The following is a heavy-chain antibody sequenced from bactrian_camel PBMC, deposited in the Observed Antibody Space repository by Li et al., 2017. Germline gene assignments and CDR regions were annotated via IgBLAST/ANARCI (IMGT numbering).Heavy chain of an antibody. CDR2: IRSDSGAT. CDR1: RGFDDADA. J-gene: IGHJ4*01. D-gene: IGHD3*01. CDR3: AAGSSRGVPFRERGYPY. V-gene: IGHV3S1*01. Sequence: HVQLVESGGGSVQIGGSLTLACAASRGFDDADAEWGWFRQAPGAEREGIAVIRSDSGATFYADSVKGRFTISLHDTKNTMALQMNDLKTEDTAMYYCAAGSSRGVPFRERGYPYWGQGTQVTVS.